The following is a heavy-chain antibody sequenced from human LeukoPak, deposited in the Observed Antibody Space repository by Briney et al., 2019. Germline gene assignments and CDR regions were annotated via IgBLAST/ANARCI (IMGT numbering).Heavy chain of an antibody. D-gene: IGHD6-19*01. Sequence: GGSLRLSCAASAFTFTSFAMTWVRQAPGKGLEWVSTISGSGGGTFYADSVKGRFTISRDNSKNTLYLQMNSLRVDDTAVYYCAKGSSSGWSKFDYWGQGTLVTVSS. CDR1: AFTFTSFA. CDR2: ISGSGGGT. J-gene: IGHJ4*02. CDR3: AKGSSSGWSKFDY. V-gene: IGHV3-23*01.